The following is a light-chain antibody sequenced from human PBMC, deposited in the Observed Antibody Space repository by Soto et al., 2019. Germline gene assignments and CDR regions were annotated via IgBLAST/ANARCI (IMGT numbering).Light chain of an antibody. Sequence: DIQMTQSPSTLSASVGDRVIITCRASQSIGKWLAWYQQRPGKAPKLLIYDASNLESGVPSRFSGSTSGTEFTLPVSSLQPDDFATYYCQQYNTYPLPFGGGTKV. V-gene: IGKV1-5*01. CDR3: QQYNTYPLP. CDR2: DAS. CDR1: QSIGKW. J-gene: IGKJ4*01.